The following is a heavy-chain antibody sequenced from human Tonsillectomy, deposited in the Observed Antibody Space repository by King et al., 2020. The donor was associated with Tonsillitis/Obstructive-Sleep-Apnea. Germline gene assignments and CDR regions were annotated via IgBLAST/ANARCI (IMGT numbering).Heavy chain of an antibody. J-gene: IGHJ4*02. CDR2: ISGSGDST. CDR3: AKLNGIVVVPAAIDY. D-gene: IGHD2-2*01. V-gene: IGHV3-23*04. CDR1: GFTFSSYA. Sequence: VQLVESGGGLVQPGKSLRLSCAASGFTFSSYAMSWVRQAPGKGLEWVSTISGSGDSTYYADSVKGRFTISRDNSKNTLFLQMNSLRADDTALYYCAKLNGIVVVPAAIDYWGQGTQVTVSS.